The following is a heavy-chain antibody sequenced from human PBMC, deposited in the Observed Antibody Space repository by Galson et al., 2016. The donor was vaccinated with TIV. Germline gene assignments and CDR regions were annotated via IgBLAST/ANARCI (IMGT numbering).Heavy chain of an antibody. D-gene: IGHD3-22*01. Sequence: SLRLSCAASGFTFSNFAVSWVRQAPGKGLEWVSAISAGGGRTNYADSVKGRFTISRDNPKNTLYLQTSSLRAEDTAVYFCAKMDSSGFDYVRRFDFWGQGTLATVSS. J-gene: IGHJ4*02. CDR3: AKMDSSGFDYVRRFDF. V-gene: IGHV3-23*01. CDR2: ISAGGGRT. CDR1: GFTFSNFA.